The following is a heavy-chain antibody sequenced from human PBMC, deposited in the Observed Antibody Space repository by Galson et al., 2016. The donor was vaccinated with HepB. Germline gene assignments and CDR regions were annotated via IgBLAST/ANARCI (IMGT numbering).Heavy chain of an antibody. CDR3: ARDQKYSGTDFYFAMDV. Sequence: SLRLSCAASGFSFNTHWMSWVRQTPGKGLEWVANIKQDGSEKYYVDSTRGRFTVSRDDSKNRLYLQMNTLRPEDTAVYYCARDQKYSGTDFYFAMDVWGKGATVTVSS. V-gene: IGHV3-7*01. D-gene: IGHD1-7*01. CDR2: IKQDGSEK. CDR1: GFSFNTHW. J-gene: IGHJ6*04.